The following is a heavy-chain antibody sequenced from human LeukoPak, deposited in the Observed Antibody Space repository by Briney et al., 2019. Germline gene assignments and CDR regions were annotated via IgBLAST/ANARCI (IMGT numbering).Heavy chain of an antibody. CDR3: ARPLNYYDSSGYAFDI. V-gene: IGHV5-51*01. J-gene: IGHJ3*02. CDR1: GYSFTSYW. CDR2: IYPGDSDT. Sequence: GESLKISCKGSGYSFTSYWIGWVRQMPGKGLEWMGIIYPGDSDTRYSPSFQGQVTISADKFISTAYLQWSCLKASDTAMYYCARPLNYYDSSGYAFDIWGQGPMVTVSS. D-gene: IGHD3-22*01.